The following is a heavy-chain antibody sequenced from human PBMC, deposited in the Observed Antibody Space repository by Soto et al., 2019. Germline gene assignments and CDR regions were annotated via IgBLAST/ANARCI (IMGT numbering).Heavy chain of an antibody. CDR3: ARDLYDILTGYYYYYYGMDV. V-gene: IGHV1-3*01. CDR2: INAGNGNT. D-gene: IGHD3-9*01. Sequence: ASVKVSCKASGYTFTSYAMHCVRQAPGQRLEWMGWINAGNGNTKYSQKFQGRVTITRDTSASTAYMELSSLRSEDTAVYYCARDLYDILTGYYYYYYGMDVWGQGTTVTVSS. CDR1: GYTFTSYA. J-gene: IGHJ6*02.